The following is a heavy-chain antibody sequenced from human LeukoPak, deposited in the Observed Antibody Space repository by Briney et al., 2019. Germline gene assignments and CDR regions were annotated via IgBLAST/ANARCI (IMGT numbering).Heavy chain of an antibody. CDR1: GYSFTSYG. Sequence: GESLKISCKGSGYSFTSYGVAWVRQMPGKGLEGMGIIYPRDSDTRYSPSFQGQVTISDDKSINTAYLQWSGLKASDTAVYYCARHVATASAARGFDIWGQGTMVTVSS. V-gene: IGHV5-51*01. CDR3: ARHVATASAARGFDI. D-gene: IGHD2-15*01. CDR2: IYPRDSDT. J-gene: IGHJ3*02.